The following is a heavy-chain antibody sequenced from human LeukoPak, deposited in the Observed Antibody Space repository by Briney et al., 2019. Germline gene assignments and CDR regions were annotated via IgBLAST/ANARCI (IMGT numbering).Heavy chain of an antibody. Sequence: GGSLRLSCAASGFTFSSYWMSWVRQAPGKGLEWVANINPDGSEKYYVDSVKGRFTMSRDNAKNSLYLQMNSLRAEDTAVYYCSRLCSSTSCYLGVRGDYWGQGTLVTVSS. CDR3: SRLCSSTSCYLGVRGDY. CDR1: GFTFSSYW. CDR2: INPDGSEK. J-gene: IGHJ4*02. V-gene: IGHV3-7*01. D-gene: IGHD2-2*01.